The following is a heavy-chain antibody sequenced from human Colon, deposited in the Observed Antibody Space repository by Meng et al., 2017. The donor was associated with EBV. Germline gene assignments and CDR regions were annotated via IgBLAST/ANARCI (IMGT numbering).Heavy chain of an antibody. Sequence: VSLEQGREGLVGLLEPLAPPCAVCGGYCGAFNWSWMRQPPGKGLKWIGEINHSGNTSYNPSLTSRLTIFVETSKNQFSLILSSVTAADTAVYYCARCDGSGSGNWFDPWGQGTLVTVPS. CDR1: GGYCGAFN. CDR3: ARCDGSGSGNWFDP. D-gene: IGHD3-10*01. V-gene: IGHV4-34*01. CDR2: INHSGNT. J-gene: IGHJ5*02.